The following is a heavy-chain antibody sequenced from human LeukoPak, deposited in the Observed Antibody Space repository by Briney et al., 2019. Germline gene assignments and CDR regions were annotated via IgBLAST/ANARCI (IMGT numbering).Heavy chain of an antibody. J-gene: IGHJ6*03. Sequence: PGGSLRLSCAASGFTFDDYGMSWVRQAPGKGLEWVSGINWNGGSTGYADSVKGRFTISRDNAKNSLYLQMNSLRAEDTALYYCARALNVDYYYYYYMDVWGKGTTVTVSS. CDR1: GFTFDDYG. CDR3: ARALNVDYYYYYYMDV. V-gene: IGHV3-20*04. D-gene: IGHD1-1*01. CDR2: INWNGGST.